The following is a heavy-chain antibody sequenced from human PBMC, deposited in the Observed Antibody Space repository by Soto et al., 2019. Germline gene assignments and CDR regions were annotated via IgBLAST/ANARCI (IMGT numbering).Heavy chain of an antibody. CDR3: TRPNYTGYSSSWYRSPPYYGMDV. J-gene: IGHJ6*02. D-gene: IGHD6-13*01. CDR2: IRSKANSYAT. CDR1: GFTFSGSA. V-gene: IGHV3-73*01. Sequence: GGSLRLSCAASGFTFSGSAMHWVRQASGKGLEWVGRIRSKANSYATAYAASVKGRFTISRDDSKNTAYLQMNSLKTEDTAVYYCTRPNYTGYSSSWYRSPPYYGMDVWGQGTTVTVSS.